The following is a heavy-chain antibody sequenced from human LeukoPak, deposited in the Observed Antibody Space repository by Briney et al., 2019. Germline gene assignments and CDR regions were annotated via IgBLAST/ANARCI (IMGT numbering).Heavy chain of an antibody. D-gene: IGHD3-22*01. J-gene: IGHJ4*02. CDR3: TNVPVYYYDSSGYSYFPFDY. Sequence: PGGSLRLSCAASGFTFSNAWMSWVRQAPGKGLEWVGRIKSKTDGGTTDYAAPVKGRFTISRDDSKNTLYLQMNSLKTEDTAVYYCTNVPVYYYDSSGYSYFPFDYWGQGTLVTVSS. CDR2: IKSKTDGGTT. V-gene: IGHV3-15*01. CDR1: GFTFSNAW.